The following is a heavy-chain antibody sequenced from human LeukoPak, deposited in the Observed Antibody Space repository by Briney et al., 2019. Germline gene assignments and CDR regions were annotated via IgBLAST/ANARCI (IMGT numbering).Heavy chain of an antibody. V-gene: IGHV1-18*01. CDR2: ISASNGNT. J-gene: IGHJ6*02. Sequence: ASVKVSCKASGYTFTSYGISWVRQAPGQGLEWMGWISASNGNTNYAQKLQGRVTMTTDTSTSTAYMEVRSLRSDDTAVYYCARAGGRTSWSTYGMDVWGQGTTVTVS. CDR3: ARAGGRTSWSTYGMDV. D-gene: IGHD6-13*01. CDR1: GYTFTSYG.